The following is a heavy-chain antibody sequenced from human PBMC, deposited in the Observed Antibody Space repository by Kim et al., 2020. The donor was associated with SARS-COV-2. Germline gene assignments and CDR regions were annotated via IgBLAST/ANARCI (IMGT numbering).Heavy chain of an antibody. Sequence: SETLSLTCAVYGGSFSGYYWSWIRQPPGKGLEWIGEINHSGSTNYNPSLKSRVTISVDTSKNQFSLKLSSVTAADTAVYYCARLTVTTSNYYYYYGMDVWGQGTTVTVSS. CDR1: GGSFSGYY. CDR3: ARLTVTTSNYYYYYGMDV. J-gene: IGHJ6*02. V-gene: IGHV4-34*01. D-gene: IGHD4-4*01. CDR2: INHSGST.